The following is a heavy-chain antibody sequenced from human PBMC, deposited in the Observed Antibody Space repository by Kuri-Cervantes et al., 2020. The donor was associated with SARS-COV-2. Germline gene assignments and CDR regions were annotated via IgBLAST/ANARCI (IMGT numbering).Heavy chain of an antibody. J-gene: IGHJ3*02. CDR2: IYYSGST. V-gene: IGHV4-59*01. CDR1: GGSISSYY. CDR3: AREVEGSDAFDI. Sequence: SETLSLTCTVSGGSISSYYWSWIRQPPGKGLEWIGYIYYSGSTNYNLSLKSRVTISVDTSKNQFSLKLSSVTAADTAVYYCAREVEGSDAFDIWGQGTMVTVSS.